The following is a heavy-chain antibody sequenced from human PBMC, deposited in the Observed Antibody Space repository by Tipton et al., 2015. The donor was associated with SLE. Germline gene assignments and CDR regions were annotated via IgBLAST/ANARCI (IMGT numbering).Heavy chain of an antibody. D-gene: IGHD2-15*01. CDR3: ARGYCSGGSCYPVDAFDI. Sequence: TLSLTCAVYGGSFSGYYWSWIRHPPGKGLEWIGEINHSGSTNCNPSLKSRVTISLDTSKNQFSLKLSSVTAADTAVYYCARGYCSGGSCYPVDAFDIWGQGTKVTVSS. CDR1: GGSFSGYY. V-gene: IGHV4-34*01. CDR2: INHSGST. J-gene: IGHJ3*02.